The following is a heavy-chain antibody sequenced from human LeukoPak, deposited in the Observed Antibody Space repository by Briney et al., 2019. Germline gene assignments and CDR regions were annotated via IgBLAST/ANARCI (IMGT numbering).Heavy chain of an antibody. J-gene: IGHJ4*02. V-gene: IGHV3-7*01. CDR2: IKQDGSEK. CDR3: ARSRVRPYFDY. D-gene: IGHD1-1*01. CDR1: GFTFSSYW. Sequence: AGGSLRLSCAASGFTFSSYWMSWVRQAPGKGLEWVANIKQDGSEKYYVDSVKGRFAISRDNAKNSLYLQMNSLRAEDTAVYYCARSRVRPYFDYWGQGTLVTVSS.